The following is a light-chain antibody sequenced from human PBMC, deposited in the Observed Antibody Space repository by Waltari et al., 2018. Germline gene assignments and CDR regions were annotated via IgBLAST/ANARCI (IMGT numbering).Light chain of an antibody. J-gene: IGKJ5*01. CDR3: QQYYSYPIT. Sequence: AIRITQSPSSLSASTGDRVTITCRASQGISSYLAWYQQKPGKAPKHLIYAASTLQSGVPSRFSGSGSGTDFTLTISCLQSEDFATYYCQQYYSYPITFGQGTRLEIK. V-gene: IGKV1-8*01. CDR2: AAS. CDR1: QGISSY.